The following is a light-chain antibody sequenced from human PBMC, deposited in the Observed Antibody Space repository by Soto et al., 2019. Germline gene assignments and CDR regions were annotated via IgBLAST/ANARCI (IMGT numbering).Light chain of an antibody. J-gene: IGKJ1*01. Sequence: ETVLTQSPGTLSLSPGERATLSCRTSQSVSNNYLAWYQQKPGQAPRLLIYGASIRAAGIPARFSASGTGTDFTLTISDVQPEDFAVYYCHQRQSWPRTFGQGTKVDIK. CDR3: HQRQSWPRT. CDR1: QSVSNNY. V-gene: IGKV3-20*01. CDR2: GAS.